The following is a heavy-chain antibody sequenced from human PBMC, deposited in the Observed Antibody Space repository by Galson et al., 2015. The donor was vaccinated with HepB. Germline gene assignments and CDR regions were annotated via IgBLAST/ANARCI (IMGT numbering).Heavy chain of an antibody. Sequence: SVKVSCKASGCTFTNYAMHWVRQAPGQGLEWMGWINAVYGNTKYSQKFQGRITITRDTSASTVYMELSSLRSEDTAVYYCARDGAGFRYFDWYFDYWGQGTLVTVSS. CDR1: GCTFTNYA. D-gene: IGHD3-9*01. CDR3: ARDGAGFRYFDWYFDY. CDR2: INAVYGNT. J-gene: IGHJ4*02. V-gene: IGHV1-3*01.